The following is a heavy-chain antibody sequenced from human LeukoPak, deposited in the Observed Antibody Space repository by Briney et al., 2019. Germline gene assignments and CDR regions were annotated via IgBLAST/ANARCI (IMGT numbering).Heavy chain of an antibody. CDR3: ARDQGDYDYVWGSYPSDY. Sequence: GGTLRLSCAASGFTFSSYGMHWVRQAPGKGLEWVAVIWYDGSNKYYADSVKGRFTISRDNSKNTLYLQMNSLRAEDTAVYYCARDQGDYDYVWGSYPSDYWGQGTLVNVSS. D-gene: IGHD3-16*02. V-gene: IGHV3-33*01. CDR2: IWYDGSNK. J-gene: IGHJ4*02. CDR1: GFTFSSYG.